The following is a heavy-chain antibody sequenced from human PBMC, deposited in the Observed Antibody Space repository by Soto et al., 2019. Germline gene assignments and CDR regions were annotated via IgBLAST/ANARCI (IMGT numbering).Heavy chain of an antibody. D-gene: IGHD3-10*01. CDR2: ISAYNDNT. V-gene: IGHV1-18*01. CDR3: AREGYYYGTGSYSPPRYYGMDV. Sequence: QIQLVQSGAEVKKAGASVKVSCKASGYTFTNYGISWVRQALGQGLEWMGWISAYNDNTNYAQKFQGRVTLTTDTPTRTAYMELRSLTSDETAVYYCAREGYYYGTGSYSPPRYYGMDVWGQGTTVTVFS. J-gene: IGHJ6*02. CDR1: GYTFTNYG.